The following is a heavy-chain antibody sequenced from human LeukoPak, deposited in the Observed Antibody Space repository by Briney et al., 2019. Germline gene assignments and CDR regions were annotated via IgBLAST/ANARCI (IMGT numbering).Heavy chain of an antibody. CDR2: ISSTSSFI. CDR1: GFTFSPYN. D-gene: IGHD3-22*01. CDR3: ARDYYYDSGGGAFDI. J-gene: IGHJ3*02. V-gene: IGHV3-21*01. Sequence: GGSLRLSCAGSGFTFSPYNMNWVRQAPGKGLEWVSSISSTSSFIYYADSVRGRFTISRDNARNSLHLQLNSLRAEDTALYYCARDYYYDSGGGAFDIWGQGTMVTVSS.